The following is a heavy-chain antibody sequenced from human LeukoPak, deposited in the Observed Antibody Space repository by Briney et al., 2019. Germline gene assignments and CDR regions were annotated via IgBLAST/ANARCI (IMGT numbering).Heavy chain of an antibody. D-gene: IGHD1-26*01. V-gene: IGHV4-59*01. CDR1: DGSISSYY. CDR3: ARGGSGSYDVGYYFDS. Sequence: SETLSLTCAVSDGSISSYYWNWIRQPPGKGLEWIGFIYYSGYTDYNPSLKSRVTISLDTSKNQFSLTLSSVTAADTAVYYCARGGSGSYDVGYYFDSWGQGTLVTVSS. CDR2: IYYSGYT. J-gene: IGHJ4*02.